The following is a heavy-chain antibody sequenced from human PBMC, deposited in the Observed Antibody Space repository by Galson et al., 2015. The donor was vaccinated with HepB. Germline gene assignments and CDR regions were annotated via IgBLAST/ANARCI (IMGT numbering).Heavy chain of an antibody. CDR1: GFAFSSYG. J-gene: IGHJ6*02. D-gene: IGHD3-10*01. CDR2: IYYDGTSK. Sequence: SLRLSCAASGFAFSSYGMHWFRQAPGKGLEWVAVIYYDGTSKYYAESAKGRFYISRDNSKNTLSLQVSSLRVEDTAVYYCARDGGSGSTPSVTTKNNNYYFGMDVWGQGTTVTVSS. CDR3: ARDGGSGSTPSVTTKNNNYYFGMDV. V-gene: IGHV3-33*01.